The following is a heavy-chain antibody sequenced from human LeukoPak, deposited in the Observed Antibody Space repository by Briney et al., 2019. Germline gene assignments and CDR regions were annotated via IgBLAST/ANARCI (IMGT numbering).Heavy chain of an antibody. J-gene: IGHJ4*02. CDR2: IYRSGST. D-gene: IGHD1-26*01. Sequence: SETLSLTCTVSSYSINSGYYWGWIRQPPGKGLEWIGNIYRSGSTYYNPSLESRVTISVDTSKNQFSLKLSSVTAADTAVYYCVQGGSPGAFDYWGQGTLVTVSS. CDR1: SYSINSGYY. CDR3: VQGGSPGAFDY. V-gene: IGHV4-38-2*02.